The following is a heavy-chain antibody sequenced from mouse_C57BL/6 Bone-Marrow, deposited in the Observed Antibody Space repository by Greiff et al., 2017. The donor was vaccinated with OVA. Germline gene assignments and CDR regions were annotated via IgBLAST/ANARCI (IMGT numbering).Heavy chain of an antibody. Sequence: VQLKQSGAELARPGASVKLSCKASGYTFTSYGISWVKQRTGQGLEWIGEIYPRSGNTYYNEKFKGKATLTADKSSSTAYMELRSLTSEDSAVYFCTAQATGDYWGQGTTLTVSS. V-gene: IGHV1-81*01. J-gene: IGHJ2*01. CDR3: TAQATGDY. D-gene: IGHD3-2*02. CDR2: IYPRSGNT. CDR1: GYTFTSYG.